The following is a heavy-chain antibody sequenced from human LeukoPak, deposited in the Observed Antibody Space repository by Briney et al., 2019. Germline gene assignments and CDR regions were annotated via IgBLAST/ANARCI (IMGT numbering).Heavy chain of an antibody. J-gene: IGHJ4*02. D-gene: IGHD4-11*01. CDR2: ISSSSSYI. CDR3: ARDVTTVNPLAGG. CDR1: GFTFSSYS. Sequence: GGSLRLSCAASGFTFSSYSMNWVRQAPGKGLEWVSSISSSSSYIYYADSVKGRFTISRDNAKNLLYLQMNSLRAEDTAEYYCARDVTTVNPLAGGWGQGTLVTVSS. V-gene: IGHV3-21*01.